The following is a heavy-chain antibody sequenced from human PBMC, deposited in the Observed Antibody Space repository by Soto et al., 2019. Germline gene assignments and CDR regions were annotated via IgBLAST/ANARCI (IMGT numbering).Heavy chain of an antibody. Sequence: GESMRISWQDSGYNFTGYWISWVRQMPGKGLEWMGRIDPSDSYTNYSPSFQGHVTISADKSISTAYLQWSSLKASDTAMYYGARQGVGNYGMDVWGQGTTVTVSS. CDR2: IDPSDSYT. CDR1: GYNFTGYW. V-gene: IGHV5-10-1*01. J-gene: IGHJ6*02. D-gene: IGHD3-3*01. CDR3: ARQGVGNYGMDV.